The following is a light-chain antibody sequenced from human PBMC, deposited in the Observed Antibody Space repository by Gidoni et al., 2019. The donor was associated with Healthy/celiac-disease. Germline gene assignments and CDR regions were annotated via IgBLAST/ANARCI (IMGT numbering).Light chain of an antibody. Sequence: DIVMTQSPLSLPVPPGEPASIPFRSSQSPLHSNGYNYLGWYLQKPGQSPQLLIYLGSNRASGVPDRFSGSGSGTDFTLKISRVEAEDVGVYYCMQALQTPLTFGGGTKVEIK. J-gene: IGKJ4*01. V-gene: IGKV2-28*01. CDR3: MQALQTPLT. CDR1: QSPLHSNGYNY. CDR2: LGS.